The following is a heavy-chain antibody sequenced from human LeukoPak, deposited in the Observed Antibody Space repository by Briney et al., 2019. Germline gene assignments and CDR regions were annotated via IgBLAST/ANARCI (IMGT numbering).Heavy chain of an antibody. J-gene: IGHJ3*01. CDR3: TRSDGYGLVGI. D-gene: IGHD3-10*01. Sequence: PSETLSLTCTVSGGSISNKYWSWIRQPPGKGLEWIGYIYYSGSTNYNPSLKSRVTILVDTSKNQFSLTLSSVTAADTAVYYCTRSDGYGLVGIWGQGTMVTVSS. CDR2: IYYSGST. CDR1: GGSISNKY. V-gene: IGHV4-59*12.